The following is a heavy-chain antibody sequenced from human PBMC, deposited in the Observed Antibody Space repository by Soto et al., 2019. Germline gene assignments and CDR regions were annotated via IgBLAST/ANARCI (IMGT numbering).Heavy chain of an antibody. CDR2: IHYSGTT. D-gene: IGHD2-8*01. CDR3: ARYNSYAIDY. CDR1: GTSISSYY. Sequence: VQLQESGPGLLKPSETLSLTCTVSGTSISSYYWSWIRQPQGKGLEWIANIHYSGTTNYNPSLASRVTLSVDTAKNQFSLKMTSVTAADRAMYFCARYNSYAIDYWGRGTLVTVSS. J-gene: IGHJ4*02. V-gene: IGHV4-59*01.